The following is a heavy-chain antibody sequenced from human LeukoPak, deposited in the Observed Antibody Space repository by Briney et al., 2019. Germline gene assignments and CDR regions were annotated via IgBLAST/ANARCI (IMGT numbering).Heavy chain of an antibody. Sequence: ASVKVSCKASGYTFSNYYMHWVRQAPGQGLEWMGIINLSGGSTSYAQKIQGRVTMTRDTSTSTVYMELSSLRSEDTAVYYCARVARATYIDYWGQGTLVTVSS. J-gene: IGHJ4*02. CDR3: ARVARATYIDY. CDR2: INLSGGST. V-gene: IGHV1-46*01. CDR1: GYTFSNYY. D-gene: IGHD5-12*01.